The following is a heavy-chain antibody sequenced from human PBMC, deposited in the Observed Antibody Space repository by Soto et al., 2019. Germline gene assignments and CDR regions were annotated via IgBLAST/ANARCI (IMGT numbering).Heavy chain of an antibody. CDR2: AYYTGST. CDR3: ARHVTGVPGDV. V-gene: IGHV4-39*01. CDR1: GGSISSSSSY. J-gene: IGHJ6*04. D-gene: IGHD2-21*02. Sequence: PSETLSLTCTVSGGSISSSSSYWGWIRQPPGKGLEWIGTAYYTGSTYYNPSLKSRVTISVATSQNHFSLEVNSVTAADTAVYYCARHVTGVPGDVWGKGTTVTVSS.